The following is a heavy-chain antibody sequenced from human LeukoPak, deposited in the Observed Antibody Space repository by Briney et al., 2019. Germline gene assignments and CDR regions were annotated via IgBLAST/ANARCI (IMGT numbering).Heavy chain of an antibody. Sequence: ASVKVCCKASGYTFTGHYIHWVRQAPGQGLEWMGRLNPNSGNTEYTQKFLGRVTMTRDTSISTAYMELSGLTSDDTAIYYCARQRGLGYFDYWGQGVLVTVSS. J-gene: IGHJ4*02. CDR2: LNPNSGNT. CDR3: ARQRGLGYFDY. V-gene: IGHV1-2*06. CDR1: GYTFTGHY. D-gene: IGHD2-15*01.